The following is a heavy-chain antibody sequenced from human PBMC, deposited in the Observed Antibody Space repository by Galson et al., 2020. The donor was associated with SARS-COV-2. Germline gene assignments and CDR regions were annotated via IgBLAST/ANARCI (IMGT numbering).Heavy chain of an antibody. CDR3: ARDLDTAMVDP. J-gene: IGHJ5*02. V-gene: IGHV4-39*07. CDR2: IYYSGST. Sequence: SETLSLTYTVSGGSISSSSYYWGWIRQPPGKGLEWIRSIYYSGSTYYNPSLKSRVTISVDTSKNQFSLKLSSVTAADTAVYYCARDLDTAMVDPWGQGTLVTVSS. CDR1: GGSISSSSYY. D-gene: IGHD5-18*01.